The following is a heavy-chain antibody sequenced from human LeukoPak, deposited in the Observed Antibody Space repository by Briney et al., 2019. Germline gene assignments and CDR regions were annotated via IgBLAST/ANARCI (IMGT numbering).Heavy chain of an antibody. J-gene: IGHJ3*02. CDR3: ARVRVVVTAIRGRAFDI. CDR2: IIPIFGTA. D-gene: IGHD2-21*02. V-gene: IGHV1-69*05. CDR1: RGTFSSYA. Sequence: SVKVSCKASRGTFSSYAISWVRQAPGQGLEWMGRIIPIFGTANYAQKFQGRVTITTDESTSTAYMELSSLRSEDTAVYYCARVRVVVTAIRGRAFDIWGQGTMVTVSS.